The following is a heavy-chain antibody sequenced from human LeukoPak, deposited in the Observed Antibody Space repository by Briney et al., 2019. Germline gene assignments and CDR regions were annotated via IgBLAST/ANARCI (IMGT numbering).Heavy chain of an antibody. CDR3: AKDMRVTIPKYYFDY. V-gene: IGHV3-23*01. CDR1: GFTFSSYA. D-gene: IGHD3-3*01. Sequence: GGSLRLPCAASGFTFSSYAMSWVRQAPGKGLEWVSAISGSGGSTYYADSVKGRFTISRDNSKNTLYLQMNSLRAEDTAVYYCAKDMRVTIPKYYFDYWGQGTLVTVSS. CDR2: ISGSGGST. J-gene: IGHJ4*02.